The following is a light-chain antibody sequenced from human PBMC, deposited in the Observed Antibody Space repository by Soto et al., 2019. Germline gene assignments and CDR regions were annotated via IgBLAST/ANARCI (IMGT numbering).Light chain of an antibody. Sequence: QSVLTQPPSVSGAPGQRVTISCTGSSSNIGAGYDVHWYQQLPGTAPKLMIYDVSNRPSGVSNRFSGSKSGNTASLTISGLQAEDEADYYCSSYTNSSIVFGTGTKLTVL. CDR3: SSYTNSSIV. J-gene: IGLJ1*01. CDR1: SSNIGAGYD. V-gene: IGLV1-40*01. CDR2: DVS.